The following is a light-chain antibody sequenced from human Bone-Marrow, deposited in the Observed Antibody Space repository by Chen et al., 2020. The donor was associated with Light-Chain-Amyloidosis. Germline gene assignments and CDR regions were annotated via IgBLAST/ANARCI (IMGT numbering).Light chain of an antibody. CDR3: QSADSSGTYEVI. CDR2: RDT. CDR1: DLPTKY. J-gene: IGLJ2*01. Sequence: SHELTQPPSVSVSPGQTPRITCSGDDLPTKYAYWYQQTPGQAPVLVIHRDTERPSGISERFSGSSSGTTATLTISGVQAEDEADYHCQSADSSGTYEVIFGGGTKLTFL. V-gene: IGLV3-25*03.